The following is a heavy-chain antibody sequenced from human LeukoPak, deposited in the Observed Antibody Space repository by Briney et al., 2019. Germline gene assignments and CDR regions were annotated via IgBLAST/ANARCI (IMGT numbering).Heavy chain of an antibody. CDR1: GYSISSGYY. J-gene: IGHJ4*02. CDR2: IFHSGT. Sequence: PSETLSLTCAVSGYSISSGYYWAWIRQPPGEGLEWVGSIFHSGTYYNPSLKSRVSISMDTSKNQFSLSLSSVTAADTAVYYCARDDYSNYGHYWGQGKLVTVSS. V-gene: IGHV4-38-2*02. CDR3: ARDDYSNYGHY. D-gene: IGHD4-11*01.